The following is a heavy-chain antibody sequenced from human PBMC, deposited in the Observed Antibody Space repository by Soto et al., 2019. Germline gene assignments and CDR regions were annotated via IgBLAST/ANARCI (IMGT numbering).Heavy chain of an antibody. Sequence: EVQLVESGGGLVQPGGSLRLSCAASGFTFSSYSMNWVRQAPGKGLEWVSSISSSSSYIYYADSVKGRFTISRDNAKNSLCLEMNRLGAEDTAVYYCARDPPFTFGGVIVDYWGQGTLVTVSS. D-gene: IGHD3-16*02. V-gene: IGHV3-21*01. J-gene: IGHJ4*02. CDR1: GFTFSSYS. CDR2: ISSSSSYI. CDR3: ARDPPFTFGGVIVDY.